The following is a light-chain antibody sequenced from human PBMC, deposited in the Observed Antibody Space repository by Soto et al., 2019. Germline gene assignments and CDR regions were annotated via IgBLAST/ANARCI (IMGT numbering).Light chain of an antibody. J-gene: IGKJ2*01. CDR3: QLLKTYPHT. V-gene: IGKV1-9*01. Sequence: IQLTQSPSSLSASVGDKVTITCRASQGIATYVAWYQQKPGIAPKLLIYDTSTLQSGVQSRFDGSGSGRDFTLTITRLQPEDFATYYCQLLKTYPHTLGQGTKLEIK. CDR1: QGIATY. CDR2: DTS.